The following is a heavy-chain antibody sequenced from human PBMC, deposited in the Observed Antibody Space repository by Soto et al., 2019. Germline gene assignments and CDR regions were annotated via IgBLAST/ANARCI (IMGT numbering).Heavy chain of an antibody. CDR3: TTDSYITSIIVRFDY. CDR1: GFTFSNAW. D-gene: IGHD3-22*01. V-gene: IGHV3-15*07. Sequence: GGSLRLSCAASGFTFSNAWINWVRQAPGKWLEWVGRVKSKNDGGTTDFAAPVKGRFAISRDDSKNMVYLEMNSLQTEDTAIYYCTTDSYITSIIVRFDYRGHGTLVTVSS. CDR2: VKSKNDGGTT. J-gene: IGHJ4*01.